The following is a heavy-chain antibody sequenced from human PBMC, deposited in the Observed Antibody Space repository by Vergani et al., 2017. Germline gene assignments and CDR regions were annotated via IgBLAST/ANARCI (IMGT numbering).Heavy chain of an antibody. V-gene: IGHV4-59*01. CDR1: GGSISSYY. J-gene: IGHJ5*02. CDR3: AREDAVAPNWFDP. CDR2: IYYSGST. Sequence: QLQLQESGPGLVKPSETLSLTCTVPGGSISSYYWSWIRQPPGKGLEWIGYIYYSGSTNYNPSLKSRVTRSVDTSKNQFSLKLSSVTAADTAVYYCAREDAVAPNWFDPWGQGSLVTVSS. D-gene: IGHD6-19*01.